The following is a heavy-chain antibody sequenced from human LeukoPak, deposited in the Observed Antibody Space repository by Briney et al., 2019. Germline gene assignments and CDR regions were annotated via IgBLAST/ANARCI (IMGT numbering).Heavy chain of an antibody. Sequence: GASVKVSCKAYGYTFSSHGISWVRQAPGQWLEWMGWISAYNGNINSAQKLQGRLTMTTDTSTNTAYMELRGLRSDDTAVYYCARDWVRYCSTASCLLQFDSWGQGTLVTVSS. D-gene: IGHD3-16*02. J-gene: IGHJ4*02. V-gene: IGHV1-18*01. CDR2: ISAYNGNI. CDR3: ARDWVRYCSTASCLLQFDS. CDR1: GYTFSSHG.